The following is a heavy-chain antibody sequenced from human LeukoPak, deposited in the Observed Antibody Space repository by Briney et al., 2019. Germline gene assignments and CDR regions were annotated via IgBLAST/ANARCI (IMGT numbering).Heavy chain of an antibody. CDR1: GSTFSNYA. V-gene: IGHV3-15*01. J-gene: IGHJ5*02. CDR2: VKGKTDGETT. D-gene: IGHD1-26*01. CDR3: STANKGYFS. Sequence: PGGSLRLSCAASGSTFSNYAMSWVRQAPAGGLEWIARVKGKTDGETTEYAAPVRGRFTISRDDSKDTLYLQMNSLKIEDTAVYHCSTANKGYFSWGQGTLVTVSS.